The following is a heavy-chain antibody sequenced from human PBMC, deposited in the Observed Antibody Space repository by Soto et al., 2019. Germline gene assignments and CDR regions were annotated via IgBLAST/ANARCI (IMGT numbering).Heavy chain of an antibody. D-gene: IGHD5-12*01. J-gene: IGHJ4*02. Sequence: EVQLVESGGGLVQPGRSLRLSCAASGFTFDDYAMHWVRQAPGKGLEWVSGISWNSGSIGYADSVKGRFTISRDNAKNSLYLQMNSLGSEDTALYYCAKDMGYDLSPLGYFDYWGQVTLVTVSS. V-gene: IGHV3-9*01. CDR2: ISWNSGSI. CDR3: AKDMGYDLSPLGYFDY. CDR1: GFTFDDYA.